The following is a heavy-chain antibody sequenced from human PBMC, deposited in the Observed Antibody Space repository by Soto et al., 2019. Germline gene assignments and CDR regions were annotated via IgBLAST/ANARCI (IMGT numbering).Heavy chain of an antibody. D-gene: IGHD6-13*01. Sequence: PSETLSLTCTVSGGSISSNYWTWIRQPPGKGLEWIGYVYNSGSTNYNPSLKSRVTISEDTSKSQLSMKVNSMTAADTAVYYCERYSSEAVAGYPLDTWGQGISVTV. CDR3: ERYSSEAVAGYPLDT. CDR1: GGSISSNY. J-gene: IGHJ5*02. CDR2: VYNSGST. V-gene: IGHV4-59*01.